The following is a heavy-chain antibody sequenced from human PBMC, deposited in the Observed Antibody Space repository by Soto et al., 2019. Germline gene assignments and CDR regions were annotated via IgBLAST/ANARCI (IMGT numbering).Heavy chain of an antibody. CDR3: AGASINAYSSNTSCSIVHYGMDV. D-gene: IGHD2-2*01. Sequence: GASVKVSCKASGYTFTGYSMHWVRQAPGQGLEWMGWINPSSGGTNYAQKFQGRVTMTRGTSISTAYMELSSLRSEDTAVYYCAGASINAYSSNTSCSIVHYGMDVWGQGTTVTVSS. J-gene: IGHJ6*02. CDR2: INPSSGGT. CDR1: GYTFTGYS. V-gene: IGHV1-2*02.